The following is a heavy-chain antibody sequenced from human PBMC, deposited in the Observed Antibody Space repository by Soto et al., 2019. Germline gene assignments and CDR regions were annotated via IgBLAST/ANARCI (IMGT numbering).Heavy chain of an antibody. CDR3: AGEGWADSSVLPNYNGMDV. Sequence: QVQLVESGGGVVQPGRSLRLSCAASGITFTDHAMHWVRQAPGKGLEWVAVVSHDGRNQYYTDSVKGRFTISRDISSNTLHLQMNSLRVEDTAIYYFAGEGWADSSVLPNYNGMDVWGQGAAVTVSS. CDR2: VSHDGRNQ. D-gene: IGHD3-22*01. V-gene: IGHV3-30*04. J-gene: IGHJ6*02. CDR1: GITFTDHA.